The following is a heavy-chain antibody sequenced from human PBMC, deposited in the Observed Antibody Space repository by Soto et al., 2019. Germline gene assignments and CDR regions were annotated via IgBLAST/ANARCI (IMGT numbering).Heavy chain of an antibody. CDR1: GFTFSSYW. V-gene: IGHV3-7*02. Sequence: EVQLVESGGGLVQPGGSLRLSCAASGFTFSSYWMSWVRQAPGKGLEWVANIKQDGSEKYYVDSVKGRFTISRDNAKNSLDLAINSLGAGEPAVYYCGFYDYYGSGRVGYWGQGTLVTVSS. D-gene: IGHD3-10*01. J-gene: IGHJ4*02. CDR3: GFYDYYGSGRVGY. CDR2: IKQDGSEK.